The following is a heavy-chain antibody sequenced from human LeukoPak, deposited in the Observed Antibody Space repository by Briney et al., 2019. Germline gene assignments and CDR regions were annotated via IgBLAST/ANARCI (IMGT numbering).Heavy chain of an antibody. CDR1: GCTFSSYW. Sequence: PGGSLRLSCAASGCTFSSYWMSWVRQAPGKGLEWVANINQDGSEKYFVDSVRGRFTISRDNAKNSLYLQMNSLRAEDTAVYYGAREGAYRTSSPAGYWGQGTLVTVSS. D-gene: IGHD6-6*01. V-gene: IGHV3-7*01. J-gene: IGHJ4*02. CDR2: INQDGSEK. CDR3: AREGAYRTSSPAGY.